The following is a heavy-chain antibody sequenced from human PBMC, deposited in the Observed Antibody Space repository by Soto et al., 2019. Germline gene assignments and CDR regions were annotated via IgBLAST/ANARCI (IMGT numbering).Heavy chain of an antibody. J-gene: IGHJ4*02. Sequence: PQRLSYAASGFNFSTYGVHWVSKDPGKGLEWVAVISYDGSDKYYADSVKGRFTISRDDSKNTLYLQLNSLRAEDTAVYYCTKDRRSSGWHLGYCDYWGQGTLVTVSS. CDR1: GFNFSTYG. V-gene: IGHV3-30*18. CDR3: TKDRRSSGWHLGYCDY. D-gene: IGHD6-19*01. CDR2: ISYDGSDK.